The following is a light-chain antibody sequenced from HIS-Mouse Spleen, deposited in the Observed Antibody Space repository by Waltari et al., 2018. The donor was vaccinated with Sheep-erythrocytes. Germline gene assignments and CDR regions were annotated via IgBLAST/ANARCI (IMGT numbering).Light chain of an antibody. CDR2: KGS. CDR3: CSYAGSSTPWV. V-gene: IGLV2-23*01. Sequence: QSALTQPASVSGSPGQSITISCTGTSSDVGSYNLVSWYQQHPGKAPKLMIYKGSKRPSGVSNRFSGSKSGNTASLTISGLQAEDEADYYCCSYAGSSTPWVFGGGTK. J-gene: IGLJ3*02. CDR1: SSDVGSYNL.